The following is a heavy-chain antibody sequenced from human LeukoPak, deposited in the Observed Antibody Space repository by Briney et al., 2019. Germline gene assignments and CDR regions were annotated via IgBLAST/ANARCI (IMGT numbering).Heavy chain of an antibody. CDR2: IDTNTHNP. CDR1: GYTFTGYY. CDR3: ARRSMVQHLDV. D-gene: IGHD3-10*01. J-gene: IGHJ6*04. V-gene: IGHV7-4-1*02. Sequence: ASVKVSCKASGYTFTGYYMHWVRQAPGQGLEYMGWIDTNTHNPTYAQAFTGRIVFSLDTSVSTAYLQIRSLKAEDTAVYFCARRSMVQHLDVWGKGTTVIVSS.